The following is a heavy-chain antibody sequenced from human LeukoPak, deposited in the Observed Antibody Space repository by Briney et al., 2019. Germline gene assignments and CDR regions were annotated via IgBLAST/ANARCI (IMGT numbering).Heavy chain of an antibody. CDR2: INHSGST. CDR3: AGIDWSGCYFDY. J-gene: IGHJ4*02. V-gene: IGHV4-34*01. D-gene: IGHD3-3*01. Sequence: SETLSLTCAVYDGSFSSYHWSWIRQPPGKGLEWIGEINHSGSTNYNPSLKSRPTISVDTSKKEFSLKLSSVTAADTAVYYCAGIDWSGCYFDYWGQGTLVTVSS. CDR1: DGSFSSYH.